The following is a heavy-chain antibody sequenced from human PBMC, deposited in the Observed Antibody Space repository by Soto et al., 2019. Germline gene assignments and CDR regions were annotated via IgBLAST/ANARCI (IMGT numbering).Heavy chain of an antibody. Sequence: PGESLKISCKGSGYSFTSYWIGWVRQMPGKGLEWMGIIYPGDSDARYSPSFQGQVTISADKSISTAYLQWSSLKASDTAMYYCARLHCRYSSGWYPPTFEYWGQGTLVTVS. CDR1: GYSFTSYW. CDR2: IYPGDSDA. CDR3: ARLHCRYSSGWYPPTFEY. J-gene: IGHJ4*02. V-gene: IGHV5-51*01. D-gene: IGHD6-19*01.